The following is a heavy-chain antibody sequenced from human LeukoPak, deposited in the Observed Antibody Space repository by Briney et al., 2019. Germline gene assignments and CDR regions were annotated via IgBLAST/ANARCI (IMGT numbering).Heavy chain of an antibody. J-gene: IGHJ4*02. CDR3: AILPGYSSSWYEVDY. V-gene: IGHV3-23*01. D-gene: IGHD6-13*01. CDR1: GFTFSSYA. CDR2: ISGSGGST. Sequence: GGSLRLSCAASGFTFSSYAMSWVRQAPGKGLERVSGISGSGGSTYYADSVKGRFTISRDNSKNTLYLQMNSPRAEDTAVYYCAILPGYSSSWYEVDYWGRGTLVTVSS.